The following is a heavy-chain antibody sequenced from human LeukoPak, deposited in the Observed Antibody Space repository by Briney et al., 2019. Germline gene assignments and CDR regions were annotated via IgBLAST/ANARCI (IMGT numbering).Heavy chain of an antibody. CDR1: GFAFSNYA. CDR2: ISGSGGDT. V-gene: IGHV3-23*01. J-gene: IGHJ4*02. CDR3: AKLPWVHYYDGSGYHRAFDS. Sequence: PRGSLRLSCAASGFAFSNYAMTWVRQAPGKGLEWVSAISGSGGDTFYVDSVKGRFAISRDNSRNTLYLQMNSLRAEDTAVYFCAKLPWVHYYDGSGYHRAFDSWGQGTLVTVSS. D-gene: IGHD3-22*01.